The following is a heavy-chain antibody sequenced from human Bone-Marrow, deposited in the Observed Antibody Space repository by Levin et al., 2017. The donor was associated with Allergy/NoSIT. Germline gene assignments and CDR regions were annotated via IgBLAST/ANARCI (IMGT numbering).Heavy chain of an antibody. Sequence: GGSLRLSCAASGFIFSSYGMHWVRQAPGKGLEWVAVISYDGSSKNYADSVKGRFTISRDNSKNTLYLQMNSLRAEDTAVYFCAKGRLDAYTYNFDYWGQGTLVTVSS. J-gene: IGHJ4*02. V-gene: IGHV3-30*18. CDR1: GFIFSSYG. CDR3: AKGRLDAYTYNFDY. CDR2: ISYDGSSK. D-gene: IGHD5-24*01.